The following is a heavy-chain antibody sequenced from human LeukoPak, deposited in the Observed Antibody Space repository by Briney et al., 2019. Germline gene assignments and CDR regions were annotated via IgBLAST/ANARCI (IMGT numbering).Heavy chain of an antibody. CDR2: ISYDGSNK. J-gene: IGHJ4*02. V-gene: IGHV3-30*18. Sequence: GGSLRLSCAASGFTFSSYGMHWVRQAPGKGLEWVAVISYDGSNKYYADSVKGRFTISRDNSKNTLYLQINSLRAEDTAVYYCAKNSGGSYCIDYWGQGTLVTVSS. CDR3: AKNSGGSYCIDY. CDR1: GFTFSSYG. D-gene: IGHD1-26*01.